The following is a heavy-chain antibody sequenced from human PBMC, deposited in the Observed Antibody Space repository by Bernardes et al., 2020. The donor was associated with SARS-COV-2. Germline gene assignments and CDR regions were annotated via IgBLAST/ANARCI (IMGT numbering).Heavy chain of an antibody. D-gene: IGHD3-10*01. CDR2: IYSSGNS. V-gene: IGHV4-39*01. CDR1: GGSISSSNYY. Sequence: SETLSLTCTVSGGSISSSNYYWGWIRQAPGKGLEWIGSIYSSGNSYYSPSLQSRVTESVDTSKNQFSLRLSFVTAADTAVYYYAGDWFDPWGQGTLVTVSS. CDR3: AGDWFDP. J-gene: IGHJ5*02.